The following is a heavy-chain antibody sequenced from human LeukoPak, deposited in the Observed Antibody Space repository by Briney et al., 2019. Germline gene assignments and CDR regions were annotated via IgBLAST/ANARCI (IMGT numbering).Heavy chain of an antibody. Sequence: GGSLRLSCEASGFTISSYWMHWVRQAPGKGLVWVSRINTDGSGTTYADFVKGRFAISRDNSKNTLYLQMNSLRDEDTAIYYCAKEVYCGRDCYNPGYGVDVWGQGTTVTVSS. CDR3: AKEVYCGRDCYNPGYGVDV. V-gene: IGHV3-74*03. CDR1: GFTISSYW. D-gene: IGHD2-21*02. CDR2: INTDGSGT. J-gene: IGHJ6*02.